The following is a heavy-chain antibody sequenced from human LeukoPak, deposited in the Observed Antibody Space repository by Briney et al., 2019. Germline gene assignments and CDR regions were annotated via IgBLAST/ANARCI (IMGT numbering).Heavy chain of an antibody. D-gene: IGHD3-9*01. CDR2: IKQDGSEK. Sequence: GGSLRLSCAASGFTVSSNYMSWVRQAPGKGLEWVANIKQDGSEKYYVDSVKGRFTISRDNAKNTLYLQMNSLRAEDTAVYYCLVGLDYWGQGTLVTVSS. CDR1: GFTVSSNY. J-gene: IGHJ4*02. CDR3: LVGLDY. V-gene: IGHV3-7*01.